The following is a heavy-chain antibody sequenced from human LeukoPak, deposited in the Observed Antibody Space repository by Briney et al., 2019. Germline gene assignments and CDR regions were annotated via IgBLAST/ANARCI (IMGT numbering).Heavy chain of an antibody. V-gene: IGHV3-7*01. D-gene: IGHD3-16*02. CDR1: GFAFSTYA. CDR3: ARISPLRIPLDY. CDR2: IQQYGSEK. Sequence: RRRSLCLSCTASGFAFSTYAMHWVRQAAGKGREWVANIQQYGSEKSYVDSVTGRFTIPRDNAKHSPYMQMNRLRCEDTAVYYCARISPLRIPLDYGGQGTLVTVPS. J-gene: IGHJ4*02.